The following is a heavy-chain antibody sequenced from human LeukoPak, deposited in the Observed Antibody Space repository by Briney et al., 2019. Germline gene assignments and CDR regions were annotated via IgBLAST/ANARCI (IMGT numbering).Heavy chain of an antibody. J-gene: IGHJ4*02. CDR3: AKSLAVPGSPDY. CDR2: ISGSGGST. CDR1: GFTFSSYA. V-gene: IGHV3-23*01. D-gene: IGHD6-19*01. Sequence: GESLRLSCAASGFTFSSYAMSWVRQAPGKGLEWVSTISGSGGSTYHADSVKGRFTFSRDNSENTLYLQMNSLRAQDTAVYYCAKSLAVPGSPDYWGQGTLVTVSS.